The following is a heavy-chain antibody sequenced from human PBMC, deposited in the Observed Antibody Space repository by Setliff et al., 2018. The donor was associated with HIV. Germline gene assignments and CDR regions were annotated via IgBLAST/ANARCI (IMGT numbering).Heavy chain of an antibody. V-gene: IGHV4-34*09. CDR2: MYYSGST. J-gene: IGHJ6*03. CDR3: ARGLVVVTDSDYDTNYYYYYYMDV. Sequence: SETLSLTCAVFGGSFSGYYWSWIRQPPGKGLEWIGNMYYSGSTYYNPSLKSRVTISIDTSKNQFSLKLSSVTAADTAVYYCARGLVVVTDSDYDTNYYYYYYMDVWGKGTTVTVSS. D-gene: IGHD5-12*01. CDR1: GGSFSGYY.